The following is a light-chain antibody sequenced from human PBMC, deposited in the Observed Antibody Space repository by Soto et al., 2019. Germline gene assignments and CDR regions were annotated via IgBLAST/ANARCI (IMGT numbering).Light chain of an antibody. J-gene: IGLJ1*01. Sequence: QSVLTQPPSASGTPGQGVTISCTGTSSDVGGYDYVSWYQLHPGKAPKLMVFEVNNRPSGVSYRFSGSKSGNTASLTISGLQAEDEADYFCSSYSISTAYLFGTGTKVTVL. CDR3: SSYSISTAYL. CDR1: SSDVGGYDY. V-gene: IGLV2-14*01. CDR2: EVN.